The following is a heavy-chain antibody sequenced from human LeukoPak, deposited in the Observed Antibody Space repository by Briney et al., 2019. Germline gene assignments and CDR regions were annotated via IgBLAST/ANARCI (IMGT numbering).Heavy chain of an antibody. D-gene: IGHD1-14*01. V-gene: IGHV3-7*01. CDR2: INQDASKK. CDR1: GFTFSMYW. CDR3: VRPRTNYYYMDV. J-gene: IGHJ6*03. Sequence: GGSLRLSCGASGFTFSMYWMSWVRQAPGKGRELVANINQDASKKYYVDSVKGRFTISRDNAKISLYLQMNSLRAEDTAVYYCVRPRTNYYYMDVWGKGTTVTVSS.